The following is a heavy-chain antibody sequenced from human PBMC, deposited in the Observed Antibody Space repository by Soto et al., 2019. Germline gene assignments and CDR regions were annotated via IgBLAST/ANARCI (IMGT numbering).Heavy chain of an antibody. CDR1: GFTFSSYG. V-gene: IGHV3-33*01. J-gene: IGHJ4*02. Sequence: QVQLVESGGGVVQPGRSLRLSCAASGFTFSSYGMHWVRQAPGKGLEWVAVIWYDGSNKYYADSVKGRFTISRDNSKNTMSLQMNSLRAEDTAVYYCERDPRGGSGVYFGYWGQGTLVTVSS. CDR2: IWYDGSNK. D-gene: IGHD6-25*01. CDR3: ERDPRGGSGVYFGY.